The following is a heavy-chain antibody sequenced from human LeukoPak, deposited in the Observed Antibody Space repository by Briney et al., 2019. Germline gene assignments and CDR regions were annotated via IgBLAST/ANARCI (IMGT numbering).Heavy chain of an antibody. CDR3: ARDGPAYSSSWTGIFQH. D-gene: IGHD6-13*01. V-gene: IGHV3-7*01. J-gene: IGHJ1*01. Sequence: QSGGSLRLSCAASGFTFSSYWMSWVRQAPGKGLEWVANIKQDGSEKYYVDSVKGRFTISRDNAKNSLYLQMNSLRAEDTAVYYCARDGPAYSSSWTGIFQHWGQGTLVTVSS. CDR1: GFTFSSYW. CDR2: IKQDGSEK.